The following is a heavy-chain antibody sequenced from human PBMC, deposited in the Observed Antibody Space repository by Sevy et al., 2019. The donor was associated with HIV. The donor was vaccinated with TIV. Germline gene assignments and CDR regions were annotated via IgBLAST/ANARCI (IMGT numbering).Heavy chain of an antibody. Sequence: GGSLRLSCAASGFTVSSNYMSWVRQAPGKGLEWVSVIYSGGSTYYADSVKGRFTISRDNSKNTLYLQMNSLRAEDTAVYYCARARWELLPNYYYMDVWGKGTTVTVSS. J-gene: IGHJ6*03. CDR1: GFTVSSNY. CDR3: ARARWELLPNYYYMDV. D-gene: IGHD1-26*01. CDR2: IYSGGST. V-gene: IGHV3-53*01.